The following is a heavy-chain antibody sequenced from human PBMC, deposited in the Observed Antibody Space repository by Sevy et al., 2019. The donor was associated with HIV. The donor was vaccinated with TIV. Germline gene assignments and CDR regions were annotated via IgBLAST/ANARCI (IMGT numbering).Heavy chain of an antibody. J-gene: IGHJ4*02. CDR1: GFTFSSYG. D-gene: IGHD1-7*01. V-gene: IGHV3-33*01. Sequence: GGSLRLSCAASGFTFSSYGIHWVRQAPGKGLEWVAVIWYDASNKYYADSVKGRFTISRDNFKNTLHLQMNSLRAEDTAVYYCARDARTGTPLYHFDYWGQGTLVTVSS. CDR3: ARDARTGTPLYHFDY. CDR2: IWYDASNK.